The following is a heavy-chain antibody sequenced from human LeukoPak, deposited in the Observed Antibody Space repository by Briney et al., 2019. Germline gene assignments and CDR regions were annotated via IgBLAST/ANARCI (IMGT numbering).Heavy chain of an antibody. CDR2: IIPILGIA. CDR3: QMVVAAQTSDY. V-gene: IGHV1-69*04. D-gene: IGHD2-15*01. CDR1: GGTFSSYA. J-gene: IGHJ4*02. Sequence: ASVKVSCKASGGTFSSYAISWVRQAPGQGLEWMGRIIPILGIANYAQKFQGRVTITADKSTSTAYMELSSLRSEDTAVYYCQMVVAAQTSDYWGQGTLVTVSS.